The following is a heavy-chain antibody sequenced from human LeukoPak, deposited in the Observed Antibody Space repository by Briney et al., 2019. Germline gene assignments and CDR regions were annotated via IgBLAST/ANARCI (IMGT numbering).Heavy chain of an antibody. J-gene: IGHJ4*02. CDR3: ARDPLSSSSFDL. CDR1: EFTFSRNW. Sequence: GGSLRLSCAASEFTFSRNWMSWVRQAPGKGLEWVANIKQDGSEKYYVDSVKGRFTISRDNAKNSLYLQMNSLRAEDTAVYYCARDPLSSSSFDLWGQGTLVTVSS. D-gene: IGHD6-13*01. V-gene: IGHV3-7*01. CDR2: IKQDGSEK.